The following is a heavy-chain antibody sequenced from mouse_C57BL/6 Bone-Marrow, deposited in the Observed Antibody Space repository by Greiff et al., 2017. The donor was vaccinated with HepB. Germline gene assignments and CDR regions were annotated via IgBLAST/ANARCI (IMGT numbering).Heavy chain of an antibody. J-gene: IGHJ2*01. CDR1: GFTFSDYY. Sequence: EVQLVESGGGLVQPGGSLKLSCAASGFTFSDYYMYWVRQTPEKRLEWVAYISNGGGSTYYPDTVKGRFPISRDNAKNTLYLQMSRLKSEDTAMYYCARQDDYDYFDYWGQGTTLTVSS. CDR2: ISNGGGST. CDR3: ARQDDYDYFDY. V-gene: IGHV5-12*01. D-gene: IGHD2-4*01.